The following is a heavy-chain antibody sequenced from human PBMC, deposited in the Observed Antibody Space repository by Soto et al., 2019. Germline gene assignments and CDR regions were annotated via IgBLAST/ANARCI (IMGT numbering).Heavy chain of an antibody. Sequence: PWETLSLTCTVSGVSVTNSSYYWGWIRQSPGKGLEWIGSVYYRGRSYSKSSVKSRVTISVDTSKNRFSLSLPSVTASDTAVYFCVSQRTTVPTQAYFDYWGPGALVTVSS. D-gene: IGHD4-17*01. CDR1: GVSVTNSSYY. CDR2: VYYRGRS. V-gene: IGHV4-39*01. CDR3: VSQRTTVPTQAYFDY. J-gene: IGHJ4*02.